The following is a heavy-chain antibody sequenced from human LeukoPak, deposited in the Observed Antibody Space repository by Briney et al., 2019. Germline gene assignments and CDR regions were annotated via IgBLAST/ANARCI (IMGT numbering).Heavy chain of an antibody. Sequence: GGSLRLSCAASGFTFSSYEMNWVRQAPGKGLGWVSYISSGSTTIYYADSVKGRFTISRDNAKNSLYLQMNSLRAEDTAVYYCARSTYGDTGPGLLDYWGQGILVTVSS. CDR2: ISSGSTTI. J-gene: IGHJ4*02. CDR1: GFTFSSYE. V-gene: IGHV3-48*03. CDR3: ARSTYGDTGPGLLDY. D-gene: IGHD4-17*01.